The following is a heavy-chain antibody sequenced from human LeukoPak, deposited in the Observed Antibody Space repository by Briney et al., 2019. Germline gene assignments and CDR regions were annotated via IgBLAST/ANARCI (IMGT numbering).Heavy chain of an antibody. CDR2: IKQDGSEK. Sequence: GGSLTLSCAASGFTFSRSWMSWVRQAPGKGLEWVANIKQDGSEKFYVDSVKGRFTISRDIAKTSLYLQMNSLRAEDTAVYYCARNLGGAYSDYFDYWGQGTLVTVSS. CDR3: ARNLGGAYSDYFDY. V-gene: IGHV3-7*04. CDR1: GFTFSRSW. J-gene: IGHJ4*02. D-gene: IGHD2-21*01.